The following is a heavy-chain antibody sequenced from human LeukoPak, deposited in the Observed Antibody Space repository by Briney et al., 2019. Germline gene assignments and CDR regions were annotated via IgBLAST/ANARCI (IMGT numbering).Heavy chain of an antibody. J-gene: IGHJ4*02. Sequence: SETLSLTCAVYGGSFSGYYWSWIRQPPGKGLEWIGEINHSGSTNYNPSLKSRVTISVDTSKNQFSLKLSSVTAADTAVYYCARASDYDSSGYYYYFDYWGQGTLVTVSS. CDR1: GGSFSGYY. D-gene: IGHD3-22*01. CDR3: ARASDYDSSGYYYYFDY. CDR2: INHSGST. V-gene: IGHV4-34*01.